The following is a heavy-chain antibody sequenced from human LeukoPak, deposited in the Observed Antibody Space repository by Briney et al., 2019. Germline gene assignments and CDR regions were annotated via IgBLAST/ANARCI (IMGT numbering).Heavy chain of an antibody. Sequence: RGSLRLSCAASAFTFSTFAMIWVRHPPGEGLEWVSSIFPSGGEIHYADSVRGRLTISRDNSKSTLSLQMNSLRAEDTAIYYCATYRQVLLPFESWGQGTLVTVSS. CDR1: AFTFSTFA. CDR3: ATYRQVLLPFES. V-gene: IGHV3-23*01. CDR2: IFPSGGEI. J-gene: IGHJ4*02. D-gene: IGHD2-8*02.